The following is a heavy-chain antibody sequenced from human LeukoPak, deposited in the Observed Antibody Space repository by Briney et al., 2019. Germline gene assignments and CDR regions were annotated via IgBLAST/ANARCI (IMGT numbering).Heavy chain of an antibody. Sequence: PSETLSLTCTVSGGSVSSSSYYWGWIRQPPGKGLEWIGSIYYSGSTYYNPSLKSRVTISVDTSKNQFSLKLSSVTAADTAVYYCARSTGLLWFGELGLDPWGQGTLVTVSS. CDR3: ARSTGLLWFGELGLDP. CDR1: GGSVSSSSYY. V-gene: IGHV4-39*07. J-gene: IGHJ5*02. D-gene: IGHD3-10*01. CDR2: IYYSGST.